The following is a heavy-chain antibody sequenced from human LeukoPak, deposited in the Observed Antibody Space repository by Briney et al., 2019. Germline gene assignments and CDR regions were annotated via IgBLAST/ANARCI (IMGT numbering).Heavy chain of an antibody. Sequence: GESLKISCKDSGYSLTNYWIGWVRQMPGKGLEWMGIIHSGDSNAKYSPSFQGRVTISADKSINTAYLQWSSLKASDTAMYYCARPDDRKDAFDIWGQGTMVTVSS. CDR3: ARPDDRKDAFDI. CDR2: IHSGDSNA. J-gene: IGHJ3*02. V-gene: IGHV5-51*01. CDR1: GYSLTNYW.